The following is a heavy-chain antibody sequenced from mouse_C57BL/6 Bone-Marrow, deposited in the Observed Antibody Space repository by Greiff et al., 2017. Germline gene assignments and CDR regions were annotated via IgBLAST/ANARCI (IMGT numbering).Heavy chain of an antibody. CDR3: ARGGDDYDGGYFDV. D-gene: IGHD2-4*01. CDR2: INPNNGGT. J-gene: IGHJ1*03. Sequence: EVQLQQSGPELVKPGASVKIPCKASGYTFTDYNMDWVKQSHGKSLEWIGDINPNNGGTIYNQKFKGKATLTGDKSSSTAYMELRSLTSEDTAVYYCARGGDDYDGGYFDVWGTGTTVTVSS. V-gene: IGHV1-18*01. CDR1: GYTFTDYN.